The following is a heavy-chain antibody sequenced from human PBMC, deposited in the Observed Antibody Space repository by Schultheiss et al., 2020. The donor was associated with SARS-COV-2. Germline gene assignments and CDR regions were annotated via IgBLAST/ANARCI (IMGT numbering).Heavy chain of an antibody. V-gene: IGHV3-15*01. D-gene: IGHD3-22*01. CDR1: GFTFSSYG. CDR2: IKSKTDGGTT. J-gene: IGHJ4*02. Sequence: GGSLRLSCAASGFTFSSYGMHWVRQAPGKGLEWVGRIKSKTDGGTTDYAAPVKGRFTISRDDSKNTLYLQMNSLKTEDTAVYYCTTVGLRDSSGYKDYWGQGTLVTVSS. CDR3: TTVGLRDSSGYKDY.